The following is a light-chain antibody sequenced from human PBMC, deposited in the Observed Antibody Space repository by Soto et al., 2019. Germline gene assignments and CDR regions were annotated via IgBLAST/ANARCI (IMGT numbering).Light chain of an antibody. CDR3: QQYNSYSPT. V-gene: IGKV1-5*01. Sequence: DIHMTQSPSPLSASVGDRSTITCRASQSISSWLAWYQQKPGKAPKLLIYDASSLESGVPSRFSGSGSGTEFTLTISSLQPDDFATYYCQQYNSYSPTFGQGTKVDIK. CDR1: QSISSW. J-gene: IGKJ1*01. CDR2: DAS.